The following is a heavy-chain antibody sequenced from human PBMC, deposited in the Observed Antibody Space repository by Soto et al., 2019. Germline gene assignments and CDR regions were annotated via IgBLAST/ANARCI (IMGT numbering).Heavy chain of an antibody. CDR3: ARDLEYYGSGSGGGLGY. CDR1: GASINSYY. V-gene: IGHV4-4*07. D-gene: IGHD3-10*01. J-gene: IGHJ4*02. Sequence: QVQLQESGPGLAKPSETLSLTCTVSGASINSYYWTWIRQPAEKGLEWIGRIYATGSTDYNPSLKSRVTMSIDTSKNQFSLKLSSVTAADTAVYYCARDLEYYGSGSGGGLGYWGQGTLVTVSS. CDR2: IYATGST.